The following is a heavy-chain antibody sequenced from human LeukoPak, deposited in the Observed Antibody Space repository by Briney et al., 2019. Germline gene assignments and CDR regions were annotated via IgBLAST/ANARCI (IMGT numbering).Heavy chain of an antibody. V-gene: IGHV4-34*01. CDR2: INHSGST. CDR1: GGSFSGYY. Sequence: SETLSLTCAVYGGSFSGYYWSWIRQPPGKGLEWIGEINHSGSTNYNPSLKSRVTISVDTSKNQFSLKLSSVTAADTAVYYCARDSPNYGEPYYFDYWGQGTLVTVSS. CDR3: ARDSPNYGEPYYFDY. D-gene: IGHD4/OR15-4a*01. J-gene: IGHJ4*02.